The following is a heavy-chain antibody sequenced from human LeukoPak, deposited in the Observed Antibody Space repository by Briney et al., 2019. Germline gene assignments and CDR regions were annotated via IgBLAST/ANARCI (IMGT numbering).Heavy chain of an antibody. CDR3: ATTLYYDSSGYYYDGAYFDY. Sequence: ASVKVSCKASGYTFTSYYMHWVRQAPGQGLEWMGIFNPSGGSTSYAQKFQGRVTMTRDTSTSTVYMELSSLRSEDTAVYYCATTLYYDSSGYYYDGAYFDYWGQGTLVTVSS. CDR2: FNPSGGST. D-gene: IGHD3-22*01. J-gene: IGHJ4*02. CDR1: GYTFTSYY. V-gene: IGHV1-46*01.